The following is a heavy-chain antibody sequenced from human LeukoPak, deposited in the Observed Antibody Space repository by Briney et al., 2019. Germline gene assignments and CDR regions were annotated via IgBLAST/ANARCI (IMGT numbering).Heavy chain of an antibody. CDR1: GGTFSSYA. V-gene: IGHV1-3*01. D-gene: IGHD6-19*01. J-gene: IGHJ4*02. Sequence: GSSVKVSCKASGGTFSSYAISWVRQSPGQRLEWMGWINAGNGNTKYSQKFQGRVTITRDTSAYTAYMEMSSLRSEDTAVYCCARGRGAGDHWGQGTLVTVSS. CDR2: INAGNGNT. CDR3: ARGRGAGDH.